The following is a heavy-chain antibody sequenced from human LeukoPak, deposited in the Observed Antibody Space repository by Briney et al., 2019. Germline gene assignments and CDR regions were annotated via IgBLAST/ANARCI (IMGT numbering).Heavy chain of an antibody. Sequence: VASVKVSCKASGGTFSSYAISWVRQAPGQGLEWMGGIIPIFGTANCAQKFQGRVTITADESTSTAYMELSSLRSEDTAVYYCASHRPNDSSGYYINYYYYGMDVWGQGTTVTVSS. V-gene: IGHV1-69*01. J-gene: IGHJ6*02. CDR3: ASHRPNDSSGYYINYYYYGMDV. CDR1: GGTFSSYA. CDR2: IIPIFGTA. D-gene: IGHD3-22*01.